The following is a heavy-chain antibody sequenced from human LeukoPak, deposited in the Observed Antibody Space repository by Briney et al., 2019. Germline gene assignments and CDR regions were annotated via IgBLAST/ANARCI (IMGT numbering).Heavy chain of an antibody. V-gene: IGHV3-7*01. CDR1: GFTFSRYW. Sequence: PGGSLRLSCAASGFTFSRYWMSWVRQAPGKGLEWVANIKQDGSEKYYVDSVKGRFTISRDNAKNSLYLQMNSLRAEDTAVYYCARDAANDFWSGYHRDWGQGTLVTVSS. J-gene: IGHJ4*02. CDR3: ARDAANDFWSGYHRD. CDR2: IKQDGSEK. D-gene: IGHD3-3*01.